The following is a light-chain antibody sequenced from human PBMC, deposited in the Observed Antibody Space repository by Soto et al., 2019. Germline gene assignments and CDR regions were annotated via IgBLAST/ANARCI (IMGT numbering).Light chain of an antibody. CDR1: SSDVGGYNF. CDR3: SSYTNRNTLV. CDR2: DVT. J-gene: IGLJ2*01. V-gene: IGLV2-14*03. Sequence: QSALTQPASVSGSPGQSITISCTGTSSDVGGYNFVSWYQQHPGKAPKLMIYDVTNRHSGVSNRFSGSKSGNTASLTISGLQAEDEADYYCSSYTNRNTLVFGGGTKLTVL.